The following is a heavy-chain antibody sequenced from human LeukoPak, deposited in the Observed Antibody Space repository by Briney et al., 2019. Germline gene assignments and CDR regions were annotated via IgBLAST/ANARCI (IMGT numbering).Heavy chain of an antibody. CDR1: GGSFSGYY. CDR2: INHSGST. CDR3: ARRVLRYFDWTDYYYGMDV. Sequence: PSETLSLTCAVYGGSFSGYYWSWIRQPPGKGLEWIGEINHSGSTNYNPSLKSRVTISVDTSKNQLSLKLSSVTAADTAVYYCARRVLRYFDWTDYYYGMDVWGQGTTVTVSS. V-gene: IGHV4-34*01. J-gene: IGHJ6*02. D-gene: IGHD3-9*01.